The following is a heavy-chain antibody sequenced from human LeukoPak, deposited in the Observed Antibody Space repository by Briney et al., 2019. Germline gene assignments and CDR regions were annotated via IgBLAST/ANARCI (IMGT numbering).Heavy chain of an antibody. J-gene: IGHJ3*02. D-gene: IGHD5-18*01. CDR1: GGSFSGYY. CDR2: INHSGST. CDR3: ARGSRRLRAFDI. Sequence: SETLSLTCAVYGGSFSGYYWSWIRQPPGKGLEWIGEINHSGSTNYNPSLKSRVTISVDTSKNQFSLKLSSVTAADTAVYYCARGSRRLRAFDIWGQGTMVTVSS. V-gene: IGHV4-34*01.